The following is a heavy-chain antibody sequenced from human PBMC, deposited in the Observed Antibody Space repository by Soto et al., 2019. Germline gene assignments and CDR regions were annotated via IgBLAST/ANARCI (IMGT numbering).Heavy chain of an antibody. V-gene: IGHV4-34*01. D-gene: IGHD2-21*02. CDR1: GGSFSGYY. CDR3: ARSRVVTATFYYYYAMDV. CDR2: INHSGST. Sequence: SETLSLTCAVYGGSFSGYYWSWIRQPPGKGLEWIGEINHSGSTNYNPSFKSRVTISVDTSKNQFSLNLSSVTAADTAVYYCARSRVVTATFYYYYAMDVWGQGTTVTV. J-gene: IGHJ6*02.